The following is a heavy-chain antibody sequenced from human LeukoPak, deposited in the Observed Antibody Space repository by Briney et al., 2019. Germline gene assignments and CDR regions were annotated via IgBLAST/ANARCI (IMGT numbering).Heavy chain of an antibody. J-gene: IGHJ4*02. V-gene: IGHV4-38-2*01. D-gene: IGHD2-2*01. CDR1: GYSISSGYY. Sequence: SETLSLTCAVSGYSISSGYYWGWIRQPPGKGLEWIGSIYHSGSTYYNPSPKSRVTISVDTSKNQFSLKLSSVTAADTAVYYCARHRGCSSTSCYLDYWGQGTLVTVSS. CDR2: IYHSGST. CDR3: ARHRGCSSTSCYLDY.